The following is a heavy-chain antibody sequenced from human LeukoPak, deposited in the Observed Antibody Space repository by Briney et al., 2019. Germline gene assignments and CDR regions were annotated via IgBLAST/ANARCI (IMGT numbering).Heavy chain of an antibody. CDR3: ARDKRAGDY. J-gene: IGHJ4*02. Sequence: PSETLSLTCTVSGDSISRYYWGWVRQPPGKGLEWIGYIYYSGSTTYNPSLRSRVTLSVDPSKNQFSLKLSSVTAADTAVYYCARDKRAGDYWGQGTLVTVSS. V-gene: IGHV4-59*01. CDR2: IYYSGST. D-gene: IGHD6-19*01. CDR1: GDSISRYY.